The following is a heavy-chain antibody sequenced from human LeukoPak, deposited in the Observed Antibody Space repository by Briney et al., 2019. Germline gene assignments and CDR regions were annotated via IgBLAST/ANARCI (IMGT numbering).Heavy chain of an antibody. D-gene: IGHD6-6*01. CDR2: IYSGGST. CDR3: AKDRSPGIAVRPFDY. Sequence: HTGGSLRLSCAASGFTVSSNYMSWVRQAPGKGLEWVSVIYSGGSTYYADSVKGRFTISRDNSKNTMYLQMNSLRAEDTAVYYCAKDRSPGIAVRPFDYWGQGTLVTVSS. CDR1: GFTVSSNY. V-gene: IGHV3-53*01. J-gene: IGHJ4*02.